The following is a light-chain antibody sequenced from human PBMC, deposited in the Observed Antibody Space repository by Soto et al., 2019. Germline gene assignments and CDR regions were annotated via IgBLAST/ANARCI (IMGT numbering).Light chain of an antibody. CDR2: EVS. J-gene: IGLJ1*01. V-gene: IGLV2-14*01. Sequence: QSALTQPASVSGSPGQSITISCTGTSSDVGGYNYVSWYQQHPGKAPKLMIYEVSNRPSGVSNRFSGSKSGNTASLTISGPQAEDEADYYCSSYTSSRGVFGTGTKLTVL. CDR1: SSDVGGYNY. CDR3: SSYTSSRGV.